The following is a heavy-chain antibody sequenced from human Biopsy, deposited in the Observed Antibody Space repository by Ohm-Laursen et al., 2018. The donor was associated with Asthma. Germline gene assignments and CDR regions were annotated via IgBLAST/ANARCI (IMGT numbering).Heavy chain of an antibody. V-gene: IGHV1-3*01. CDR2: INAGDGNT. D-gene: IGHD3-9*01. CDR3: ARTYYDFLTGQVNDAFAL. Sequence: ASSVKVSCKASGYTFIHFAIHWVRQAPGQRLEWMGWINAGDGNTKYSQKFQGRVTITRDTSASTVYMDLRSLRSEDTAMYYCARTYYDFLTGQVNDAFALWGQGTMVTVSS. CDR1: GYTFIHFA. J-gene: IGHJ3*01.